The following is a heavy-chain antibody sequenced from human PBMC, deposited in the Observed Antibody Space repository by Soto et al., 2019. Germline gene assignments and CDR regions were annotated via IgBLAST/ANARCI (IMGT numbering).Heavy chain of an antibody. V-gene: IGHV4-59*08. J-gene: IGHJ4*02. Sequence: PSETLSLTCTVSGGSISSYYWSWIRQPPGKGLEWIGYIYYSGSTNYNPSLKSRVTISVDTSKNQFSLKLSSVTAADTAVYYCARLGTAMAPDYWGQGTLVTVSS. CDR1: GGSISSYY. CDR3: ARLGTAMAPDY. D-gene: IGHD5-18*01. CDR2: IYYSGST.